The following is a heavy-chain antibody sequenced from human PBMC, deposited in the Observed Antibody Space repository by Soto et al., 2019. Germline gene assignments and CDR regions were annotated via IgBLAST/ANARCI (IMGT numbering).Heavy chain of an antibody. D-gene: IGHD2-21*02. CDR1: GFTFSSYG. CDR2: ISYDGSNK. V-gene: IGHV3-30*18. J-gene: IGHJ4*02. CDR3: AKVHIVVVTAPFDY. Sequence: GGSLRLSCAASGFTFSSYGMHWVRQAPGKGLEWVAVISYDGSNKYYADSVKGRFTISRDNSKNTLYLQMNSLRAEDTAVYYCAKVHIVVVTAPFDYWGQGTLVTVSS.